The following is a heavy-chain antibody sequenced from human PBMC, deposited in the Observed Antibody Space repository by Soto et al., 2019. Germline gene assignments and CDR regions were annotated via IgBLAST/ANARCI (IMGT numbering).Heavy chain of an antibody. CDR2: IYPGDSHT. Sequence: EVQLVQSGAEVKKPGESLKISCKGSGYTFNTYWIGWVRQMPGKGLEWMGIIYPGDSHTRYSPSFQGQVTISADKSISTASLQWSSLKASDSAVYYCARKGHNYGADYWGQGTLVTVSS. V-gene: IGHV5-51*03. J-gene: IGHJ4*02. D-gene: IGHD5-18*01. CDR1: GYTFNTYW. CDR3: ARKGHNYGADY.